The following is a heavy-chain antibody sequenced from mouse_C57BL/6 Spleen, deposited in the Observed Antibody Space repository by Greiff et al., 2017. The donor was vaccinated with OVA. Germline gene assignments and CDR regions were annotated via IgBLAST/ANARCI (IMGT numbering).Heavy chain of an antibody. D-gene: IGHD1-1*01. J-gene: IGHJ3*01. CDR1: GFTFSDYG. V-gene: IGHV5-15*01. Sequence: DVQLVESGGGLVQPGGSLKLSCAASGFTFSDYGMAWVRQAPRQGPEWVAFISHLAYSIYYADTVTGRFTLSRENATNTPYLELSSLRSEDTAMYYCAGDYYGSGARAWFAYWGQGTLVTVSA. CDR2: ISHLAYSI. CDR3: AGDYYGSGARAWFAY.